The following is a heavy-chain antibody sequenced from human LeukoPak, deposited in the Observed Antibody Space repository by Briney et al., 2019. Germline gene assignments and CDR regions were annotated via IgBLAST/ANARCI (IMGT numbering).Heavy chain of an antibody. V-gene: IGHV1-46*01. D-gene: IGHD2-2*02. J-gene: IGHJ6*03. CDR1: GYTFTSYY. CDR2: INPSGGST. CDR3: AGGHCSSTSCYTAGYYYYYMDV. Sequence: ASVKVSCKASGYTFTSYYMHWVRQAPGQGLEWMGIINPSGGSTSYAQKFQGRVTMTRDTSTSTVYMELSCLRSEDTAVYYCAGGHCSSTSCYTAGYYYYYMDVWGKGTTVTVSS.